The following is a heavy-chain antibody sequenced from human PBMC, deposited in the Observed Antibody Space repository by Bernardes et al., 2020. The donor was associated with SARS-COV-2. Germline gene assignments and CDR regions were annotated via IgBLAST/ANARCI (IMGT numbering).Heavy chain of an antibody. CDR3: ASSIIAAAGRDGTFDY. V-gene: IGHV4-39*01. J-gene: IGHJ4*02. D-gene: IGHD6-13*01. Sequence: TLSLTCTVSGGSISSSSYYWGWIRQPPGKGLEWIGSIYYSGSTYYNPSLKSRVTISVDTSKNQFSLKLSSVTAADTAVYYCASSIIAAAGRDGTFDYWGQGTLVTVSS. CDR1: GGSISSSSYY. CDR2: IYYSGST.